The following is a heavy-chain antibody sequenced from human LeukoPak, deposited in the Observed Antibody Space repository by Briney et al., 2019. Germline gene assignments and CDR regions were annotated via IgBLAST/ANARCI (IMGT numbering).Heavy chain of an antibody. J-gene: IGHJ4*02. CDR3: ARRPGEYGGNDFDY. D-gene: IGHD4/OR15-4a*01. V-gene: IGHV4-59*05. CDR1: GGSISSYY. Sequence: SETLSLTCTVSGGSISSYYWSWIRQPPGKGLEWIGSIYYTGSTHYNPSLKSRVTISVDTSKNQFSLKLSSVTAADTAVYYCARRPGEYGGNDFDYWGQGTLVTVSS. CDR2: IYYTGST.